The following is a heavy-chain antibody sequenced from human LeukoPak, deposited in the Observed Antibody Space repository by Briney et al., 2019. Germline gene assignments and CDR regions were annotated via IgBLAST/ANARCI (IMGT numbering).Heavy chain of an antibody. J-gene: IGHJ4*02. V-gene: IGHV3-7*01. CDR1: GFTLSRYW. CDR2: INQDGSEN. CDR3: VRAGGSGWSDF. D-gene: IGHD6-13*01. Sequence: PGGSLRLFCGASGFTLSRYWMSWVRPSPGKGLEGVAKINQDGSENHYVDSVKGRFTISRGNAKNSVFVQMSGLRVEDTAVYYCVRAGGSGWSDFWGQGTLVTVSS.